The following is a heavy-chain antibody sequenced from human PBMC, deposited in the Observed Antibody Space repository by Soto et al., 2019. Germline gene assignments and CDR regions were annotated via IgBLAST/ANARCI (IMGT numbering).Heavy chain of an antibody. V-gene: IGHV4-59*01. CDR3: ARETTIFGGSFAY. CDR1: GGSISSYY. Sequence: PSETLSLTCTVSGGSISSYYWSWIRQPPGKGLEWIGYIYYSGSTNYNPSLKSRVTISVDTSKNQFSLKLSSVAAADTAVYYCARETTIFGGSFAYWGQGTLVTVSS. CDR2: IYYSGST. D-gene: IGHD3-3*01. J-gene: IGHJ4*02.